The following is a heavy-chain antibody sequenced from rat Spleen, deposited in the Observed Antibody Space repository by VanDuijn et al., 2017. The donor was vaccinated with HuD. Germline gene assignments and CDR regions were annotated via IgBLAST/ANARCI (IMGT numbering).Heavy chain of an antibody. J-gene: IGHJ2*01. CDR3: ARPHSSYIGYFDY. CDR2: ISYDGTAT. D-gene: IGHD1-2*01. Sequence: EVQLVESGGGLVQPGGSLKLSCVASGFTLNDYWMTWIRQAPMKGLEWVASISYDGTATYYRDSVKGRFTISRDNAKNTQYLQMDSLRSEDTATYYCARPHSSYIGYFDYWGQGVMVTVSS. CDR1: GFTLNDYW. V-gene: IGHV5-29*01.